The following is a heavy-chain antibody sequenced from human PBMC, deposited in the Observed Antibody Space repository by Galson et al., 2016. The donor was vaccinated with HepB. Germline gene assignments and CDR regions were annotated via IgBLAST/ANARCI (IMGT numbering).Heavy chain of an antibody. D-gene: IGHD3-16*01. CDR1: GFYFNTYP. V-gene: IGHV3-30*18. CDR3: AKPRGGDYYGMDA. Sequence: SLRLSCAASGFYFNTYPMHWVRQAPGKGLEWVAVMPSDGRSASYADSVKGRFSVSRDNSKNSVYLQISSPRPDDTAVYFCAKPRGGDYYGMDAWGNGT. CDR2: MPSDGRSA. J-gene: IGHJ6*04.